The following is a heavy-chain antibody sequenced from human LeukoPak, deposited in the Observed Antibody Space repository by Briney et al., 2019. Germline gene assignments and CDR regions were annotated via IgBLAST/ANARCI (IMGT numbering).Heavy chain of an antibody. D-gene: IGHD3-10*01. CDR1: GFTFSDYY. Sequence: GGSLRLSCAASGFTFSDYYMSWIRQAPGKGPEWVSYISSSGSIIFYADSVEGRFTISRDNAKKSLYLQMNSLRAEDTAVYYCAGGFGELLWDSYGMDVWGQGTTVTVSS. J-gene: IGHJ6*02. CDR2: ISSSGSII. CDR3: AGGFGELLWDSYGMDV. V-gene: IGHV3-11*01.